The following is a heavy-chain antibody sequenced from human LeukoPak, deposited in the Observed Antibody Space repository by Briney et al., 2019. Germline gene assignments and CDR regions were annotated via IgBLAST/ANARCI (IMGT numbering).Heavy chain of an antibody. J-gene: IGHJ4*02. Sequence: SDTLSLTYTVSGGSIRSNSYYWGWIRQPPGKGLDWIGSIYYSGSTYYNPSLKSRVTISVDTSKNQFSLKLSSVTAADTAVYYCARQTYYDFWSGYYDYWGQGTLVTVSS. CDR1: GGSIRSNSYY. V-gene: IGHV4-39*01. CDR3: ARQTYYDFWSGYYDY. CDR2: IYYSGST. D-gene: IGHD3-3*01.